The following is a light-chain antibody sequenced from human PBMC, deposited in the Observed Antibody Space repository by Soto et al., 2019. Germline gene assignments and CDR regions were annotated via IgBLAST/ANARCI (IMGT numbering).Light chain of an antibody. CDR2: RAS. J-gene: IGKJ4*01. Sequence: ILMTQSPASLSVSPGERATLSCRASQNIYSNIAWYQQRPGQAPRLLIYRASTRATGVPARFSGSGSGTEFTLTISSLQSEDFATYYCQQVNVYPSTFGGGTKVEIK. CDR3: QQVNVYPST. V-gene: IGKV3-15*01. CDR1: QNIYSN.